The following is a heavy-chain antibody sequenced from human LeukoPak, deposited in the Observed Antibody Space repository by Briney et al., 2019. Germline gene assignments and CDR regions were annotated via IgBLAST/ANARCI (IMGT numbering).Heavy chain of an antibody. J-gene: IGHJ4*02. CDR2: INPHGSST. CDR3: ARDLRGTRDY. D-gene: IGHD2-15*01. V-gene: IGHV3-74*01. CDR1: GFXFSTYW. Sequence: GGSLRLSCAASGFXFSTYWMHWVRQTPGKGLEWVSRINPHGSSTDYADSVKGRFTISRDNAKNTLYLQMNSLRAEDTAVYYCARDLRGTRDYWGQGTLVTVSS.